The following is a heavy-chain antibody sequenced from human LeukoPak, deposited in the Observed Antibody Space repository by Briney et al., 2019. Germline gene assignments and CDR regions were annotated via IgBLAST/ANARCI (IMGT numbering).Heavy chain of an antibody. J-gene: IGHJ4*02. V-gene: IGHV4-38-2*01. CDR3: ATTAYCGGDCYMD. CDR1: GYSISSGYY. Sequence: PSETLSLTCAVSGYSISSGYYWGWIRQPPGKGLEWIGSIYHSGSTYYNPSLTSRVTISVDTSKNQFSLKLSSVTAADTAVYYCATTAYCGGDCYMDWGQGTLVTVSS. D-gene: IGHD2-21*01. CDR2: IYHSGST.